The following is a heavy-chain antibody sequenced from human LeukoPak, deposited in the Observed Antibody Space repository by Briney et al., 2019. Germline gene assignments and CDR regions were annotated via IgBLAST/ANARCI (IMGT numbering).Heavy chain of an antibody. Sequence: GGSLRLSCAASGFTFDDYGMSWVRQAPGKGLEWVSGINWNGGSTGYADSVKGRFTISRDNAKNSLYLQMNSLRAEDTALYHCAREPYYYDSSGRAYYYYYGMDVWGQGTTVTVSS. CDR2: INWNGGST. CDR1: GFTFDDYG. J-gene: IGHJ6*02. V-gene: IGHV3-20*01. D-gene: IGHD3-22*01. CDR3: AREPYYYDSSGRAYYYYYGMDV.